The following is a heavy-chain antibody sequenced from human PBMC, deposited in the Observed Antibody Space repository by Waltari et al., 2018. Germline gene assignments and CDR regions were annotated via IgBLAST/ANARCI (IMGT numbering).Heavy chain of an antibody. CDR1: GFTFSSYG. J-gene: IGHJ4*02. CDR2: ICYDGSNK. V-gene: IGHV3-33*01. Sequence: QVQLVESGGGVVQPGRSLRLSCAASGFTFSSYGMHWVRPHAGKGLEWVAVICYDGSNKYYADSVKGRFTISRDNSKNTLYLQMNSLRAEDTAVYYCAREGNYDILTGYVDYWGQGTLVTVSS. CDR3: AREGNYDILTGYVDY. D-gene: IGHD3-9*01.